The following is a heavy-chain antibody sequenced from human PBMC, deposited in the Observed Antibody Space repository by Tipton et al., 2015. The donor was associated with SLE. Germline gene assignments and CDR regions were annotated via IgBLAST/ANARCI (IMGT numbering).Heavy chain of an antibody. D-gene: IGHD1-20*01. CDR2: INHVGRT. J-gene: IGHJ4*02. Sequence: TLSLTCAVYGGSLSGYYWSWIRQSPGKGLEWIDDINHVGRTNYNPTLRSRATISIDTSKNQFSLKLTSVTAADTAVYYCARRYKWKYKDYFNYWGQGTPVTVSS. V-gene: IGHV4-34*01. CDR3: ARRYKWKYKDYFNY. CDR1: GGSLSGYY.